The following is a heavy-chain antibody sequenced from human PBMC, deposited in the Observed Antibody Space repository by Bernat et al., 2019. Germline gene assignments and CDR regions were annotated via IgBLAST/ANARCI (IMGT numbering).Heavy chain of an antibody. CDR3: ASARGEFRRYSSSLPEPYYYMDV. D-gene: IGHD6-6*01. CDR2: IYYSGST. Sequence: QLQLQESGPGLVKPSETLSLTCTVSGGSISSSSYYWGWIRQPPGKGLEWIGSIYYSGSTYYNPSLKSRVTISVDTSKNQFSLKLSSVTAADTAVYYCASARGEFRRYSSSLPEPYYYMDVWGKGTTVTVSS. J-gene: IGHJ6*03. CDR1: GGSISSSSYY. V-gene: IGHV4-39*01.